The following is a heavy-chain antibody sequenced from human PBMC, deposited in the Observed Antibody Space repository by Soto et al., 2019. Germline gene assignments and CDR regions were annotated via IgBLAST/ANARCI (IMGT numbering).Heavy chain of an antibody. CDR2: IIPIFGTA. CDR1: GGTFSSYA. D-gene: IGHD2-2*01. Sequence: QVQLVQSGAEVKKPGSSVKVSCKASGGTFSSYAISWVRQAPGQGLEWMGGIIPIFGTANYAQKFQGRVTITADESTSTAYMELSSLRSEDTAVYYCARREYCISTSCYHRYYYYGMGVWGQGTTVTVSS. CDR3: ARREYCISTSCYHRYYYYGMGV. J-gene: IGHJ6*02. V-gene: IGHV1-69*12.